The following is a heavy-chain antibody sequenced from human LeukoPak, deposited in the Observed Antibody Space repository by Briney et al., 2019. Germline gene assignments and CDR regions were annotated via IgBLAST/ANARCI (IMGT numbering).Heavy chain of an antibody. Sequence: PGRSLRLSCAASGFTFDDYAMHWVRQAPGKGLEWVSGISWNSGSIGYADSVKGRFTISRDNAKNSLYLQMNSLRAEDTAVYYCARDGDVKAVAGTGYFDYWGQGTLVTVSS. D-gene: IGHD6-19*01. CDR2: ISWNSGSI. CDR3: ARDGDVKAVAGTGYFDY. V-gene: IGHV3-9*01. CDR1: GFTFDDYA. J-gene: IGHJ4*02.